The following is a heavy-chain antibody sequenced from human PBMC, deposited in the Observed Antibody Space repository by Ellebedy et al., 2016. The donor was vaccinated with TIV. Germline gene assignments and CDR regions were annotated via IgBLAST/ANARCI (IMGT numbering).Heavy chain of an antibody. J-gene: IGHJ6*02. V-gene: IGHV1-69*13. Sequence: SVKVSXXASGGTFNSFGFSWVRQAPGQGLEWVGGIIPLYGTTNYAQKFQDRVTITAEESTSTSHMELGSLRSEDTAVYYCARIRDGYNTHFFYGMDVWGQGTTVIVSS. D-gene: IGHD5-24*01. CDR1: GGTFNSFG. CDR3: ARIRDGYNTHFFYGMDV. CDR2: IIPLYGTT.